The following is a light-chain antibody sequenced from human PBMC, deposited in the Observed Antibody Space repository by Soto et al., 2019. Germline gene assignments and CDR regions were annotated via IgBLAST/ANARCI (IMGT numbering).Light chain of an antibody. J-gene: IGKJ5*01. CDR2: DAS. CDR1: QTFSSH. V-gene: IGKV3-11*01. Sequence: EIVLTQSPATLSLSPGERATLSCRASQTFSSHLAWYQQKPGQAPMLLIYDASKRATGIRARFSGRGSGTDFTLTISSLEPEDFAVYYCQQRYNWPQVITFGQGTRLEIK. CDR3: QQRYNWPQVIT.